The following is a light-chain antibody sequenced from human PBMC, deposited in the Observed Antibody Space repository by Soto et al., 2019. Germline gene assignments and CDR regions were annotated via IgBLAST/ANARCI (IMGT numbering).Light chain of an antibody. J-gene: IGLJ2*01. CDR2: GVS. V-gene: IGLV2-11*01. CDR1: TSDIGAYNY. CDR3: CSYAGYYTLL. Sequence: QSALTQPRSVSGSPGQSVTISCTGTTSDIGAYNYVSWYQQHPGKAPKLIIYGVSKRPSGVPGRFSGSKSDSTASLTISGLQDEDEADYYCCSYAGYYTLLFGGGTKVTVL.